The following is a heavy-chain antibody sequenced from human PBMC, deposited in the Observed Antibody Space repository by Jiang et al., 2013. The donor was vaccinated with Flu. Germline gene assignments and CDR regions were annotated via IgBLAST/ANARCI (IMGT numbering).Heavy chain of an antibody. CDR2: IYYSGST. CDR1: GGSISSYY. Sequence: GSGLVKPSETLSLTCTVSGGSISSYYWSWIRQPPGKGLEWIGYIYYSGSTNYNPSLKSRVTISVDTSKNQFSLKLSSVTAADTAVYYCARRSVAGFSYFDLWGRGTLVTVSS. J-gene: IGHJ2*01. D-gene: IGHD6-19*01. V-gene: IGHV4-59*08. CDR3: ARRSVAGFSYFDL.